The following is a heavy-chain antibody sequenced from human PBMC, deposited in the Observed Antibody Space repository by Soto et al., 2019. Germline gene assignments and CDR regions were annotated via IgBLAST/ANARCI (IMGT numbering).Heavy chain of an antibody. D-gene: IGHD3-10*01. J-gene: IGHJ5*02. CDR2: INHSGST. CDR1: GGSFSGYY. V-gene: IGHV4-34*01. Sequence: PSETLSLTCAVYGGSFSGYYWSWIRQPPGKGLEWIGEINHSGSTNYNPSLKSRVNISVDTSKNQFSLKLSSVTAADTAVYYCARGKGYYYGSGRVSGWFDPWGQGTLVTVSS. CDR3: ARGKGYYYGSGRVSGWFDP.